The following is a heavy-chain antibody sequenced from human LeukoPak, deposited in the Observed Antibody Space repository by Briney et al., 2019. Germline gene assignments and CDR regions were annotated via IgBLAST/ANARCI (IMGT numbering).Heavy chain of an antibody. CDR1: GFTFSSYW. CDR3: AKEDYYGSGSSGD. Sequence: GGSLRLSCAASGFTFSSYWMSWVRQAPGKGLEWVAFIRYDGSNKYYADSVKGRFTISRDNSKNTLYLQMNSLRAEDTAVYYCAKEDYYGSGSSGDWGQGTLVTVSS. D-gene: IGHD3-10*01. V-gene: IGHV3-30*02. J-gene: IGHJ4*02. CDR2: IRYDGSNK.